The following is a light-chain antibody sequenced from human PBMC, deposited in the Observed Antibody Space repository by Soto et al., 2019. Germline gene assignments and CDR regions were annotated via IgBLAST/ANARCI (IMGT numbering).Light chain of an antibody. CDR1: LSVSRN. CDR2: GAS. J-gene: IGKJ2*01. CDR3: QQYGDWPPET. Sequence: EVVLTQSPATLSVSPGDTATLSCLASLSVSRNLAWYQQKPGQAPRLLIYGASTRATGVPARFSGRGSVTEFTLSISSLQYEEVAVYYCQQYGDWPPETFDQATKIDI. V-gene: IGKV3-15*01.